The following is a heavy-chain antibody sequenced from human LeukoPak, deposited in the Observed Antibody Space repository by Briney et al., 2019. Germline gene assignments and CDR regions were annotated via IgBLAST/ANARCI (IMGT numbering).Heavy chain of an antibody. D-gene: IGHD2-2*02. CDR3: AREGEGDCSSTSCYKGNYNWFDP. CDR2: IYYSGST. Sequence: SETLALTCTVSGGSVSSGSYYWSWIRQPPGKGLEWIGYIYYSGSTNYNPSLKSRVTISVDTSKNQFSLKLSSVTAADTAVYYCAREGEGDCSSTSCYKGNYNWFDPWGQGTLVTVFS. V-gene: IGHV4-61*01. CDR1: GGSVSSGSYY. J-gene: IGHJ5*02.